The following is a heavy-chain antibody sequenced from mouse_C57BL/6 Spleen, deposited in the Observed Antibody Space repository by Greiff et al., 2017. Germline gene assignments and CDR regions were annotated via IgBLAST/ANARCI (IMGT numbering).Heavy chain of an antibody. V-gene: IGHV7-3*01. CDR3: ARSPMITFREGYYAMDY. CDR1: GFTFTDYY. CDR2: IRNKANGYTT. D-gene: IGHD2-4*01. J-gene: IGHJ4*01. Sequence: VQLKESGGGLVQPGGSLSLSCAASGFTFTDYYMSWVRQPPGNAPEWLGFIRNKANGYTTEYSASVKGRFTISRDNFQSILYLQMNALRAEDSATYYCARSPMITFREGYYAMDYWGQGTSVTVSS.